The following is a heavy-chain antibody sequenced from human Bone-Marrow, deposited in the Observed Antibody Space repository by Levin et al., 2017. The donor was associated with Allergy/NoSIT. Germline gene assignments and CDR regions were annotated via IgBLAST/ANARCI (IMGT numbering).Heavy chain of an antibody. Sequence: GGSLRLSCAASGFTVSAYMSWVRQAPGKGLEWVSVICSNGNTFYADSVKGRFTISRDNSKNTFFLQMNSLRAEDTAVYYCARGLRDFYDTSGYYSPGSDYWGQGTLVTVSS. CDR2: ICSNGNT. D-gene: IGHD3-22*01. J-gene: IGHJ4*02. CDR3: ARGLRDFYDTSGYYSPGSDY. V-gene: IGHV3-66*01. CDR1: GFTVSAY.